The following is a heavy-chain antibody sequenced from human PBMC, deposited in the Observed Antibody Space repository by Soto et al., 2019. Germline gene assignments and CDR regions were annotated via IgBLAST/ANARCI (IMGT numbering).Heavy chain of an antibody. CDR3: ARDKFDYSYD. D-gene: IGHD3-9*01. Sequence: PSETLSLTCTVYGGSFSGYYLSWIRQPPGKGLEWIGEINHSGSTNYNPSLKSRFTISRDNAKNTLYLQMNSLRAEDTAVYYCARDKFDYSYDWGQGTLVTVSS. CDR2: INHSGST. CDR1: GGSFSGYY. V-gene: IGHV4-34*01. J-gene: IGHJ4*02.